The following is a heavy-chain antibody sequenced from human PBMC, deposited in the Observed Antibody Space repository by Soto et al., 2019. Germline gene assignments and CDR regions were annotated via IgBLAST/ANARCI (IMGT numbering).Heavy chain of an antibody. J-gene: IGHJ4*02. Sequence: AGGSLRLSCAASGYTFSDYYMSWIRQAPGKGLEWISYIDTSGTKIYYADSVKGRFTITRDNAKNSLYLEMNSLRDEDTAVYYCARAHITSGWYYFDYWGQGTLVTVSS. CDR3: ARAHITSGWYYFDY. V-gene: IGHV3-11*01. CDR2: IDTSGTKI. CDR1: GYTFSDYY. D-gene: IGHD6-19*01.